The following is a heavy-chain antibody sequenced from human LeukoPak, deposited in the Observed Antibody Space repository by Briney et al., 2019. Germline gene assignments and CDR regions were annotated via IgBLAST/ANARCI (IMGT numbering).Heavy chain of an antibody. V-gene: IGHV4-30-4*01. D-gene: IGHD6-13*01. CDR3: ASSSSSWAPFDY. J-gene: IGHJ4*02. CDR2: IYYSGST. Sequence: SETLSLTCTVSGGSISSGDYYWSWIRQPPGKGLEWIGYIYYSGSTYYNPSLKSRVTISVDTSKNQFSLKLSSVTAADTAVYYCASSSSSWAPFDYWGRGTLVTVSS. CDR1: GGSISSGDYY.